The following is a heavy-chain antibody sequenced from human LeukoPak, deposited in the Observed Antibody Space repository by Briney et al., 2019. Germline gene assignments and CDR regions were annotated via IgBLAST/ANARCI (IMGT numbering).Heavy chain of an antibody. D-gene: IGHD2-15*01. CDR2: LYYSGST. J-gene: IGHJ4*02. CDR3: ARVIVVVVAATPDH. V-gene: IGHV4-39*07. CDR1: GVSISSSSYY. Sequence: PSETLSLTCTVSGVSISSSSYYWGWIRQPPGKGLEWIGSLYYSGSTYYNPSLKSRVTISVDTSKNQFSLKLSSVTAADTAVYYCARVIVVVVAATPDHWGQGTLVTVSS.